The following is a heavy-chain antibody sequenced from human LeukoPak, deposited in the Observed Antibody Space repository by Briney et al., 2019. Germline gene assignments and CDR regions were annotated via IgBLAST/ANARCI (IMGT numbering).Heavy chain of an antibody. V-gene: IGHV3-23*01. J-gene: IGHJ5*02. CDR3: AKDRSYYDSSGYYLGA. CDR2: ISGSGDST. Sequence: PGGSLRLSCSAYGFTFTTYGMNWVRQAPAKGLEWVSAISGSGDSTYYADSVRGRFTISRDNSKNTLYLQMNSLRAEDTAVYYCAKDRSYYDSSGYYLGAWGQGTLVTVSS. D-gene: IGHD3-22*01. CDR1: GFTFTTYG.